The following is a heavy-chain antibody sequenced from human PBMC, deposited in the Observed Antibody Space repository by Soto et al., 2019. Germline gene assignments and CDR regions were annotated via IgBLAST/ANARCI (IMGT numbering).Heavy chain of an antibody. CDR3: ARGKNWFDP. V-gene: IGHV4-31*03. Sequence: KPSETLSLTCTVSGGSISSGGYHWSWIRQHPGKGPEWIGYIYYSGSTYYNPSLKSRVTISVDTSKNQFSLKLSSVTAADTAVYYCARGKNWFDPWGQGTLVTVSS. CDR2: IYYSGST. CDR1: GGSISSGGYH. J-gene: IGHJ5*02.